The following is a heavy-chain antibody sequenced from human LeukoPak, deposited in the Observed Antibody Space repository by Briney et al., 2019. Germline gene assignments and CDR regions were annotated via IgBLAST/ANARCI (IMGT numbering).Heavy chain of an antibody. CDR1: GYTFTSYG. V-gene: IGHV1-18*01. CDR3: ARVTAVAGRAWFDP. Sequence: GASVKVSCKASGYTFTSYGISWVRQAPGQGLEWMGWISAYNGNTNYAQKLQGRVTMTTDTSTSTAYMELRSLRSDDTAVYYCARVTAVAGRAWFDPWGQGTLVTVSS. J-gene: IGHJ5*02. D-gene: IGHD6-19*01. CDR2: ISAYNGNT.